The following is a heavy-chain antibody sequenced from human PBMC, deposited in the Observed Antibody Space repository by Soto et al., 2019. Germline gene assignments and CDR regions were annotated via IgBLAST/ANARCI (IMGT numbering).Heavy chain of an antibody. CDR3: ARDVGGSCYAAFDI. Sequence: TGGSLRLSCAASGFTVSSNYMSWVRQAPGKGLEWVSYISSSSSTIYYADSVKGRFTISRDNAKNSLYLQMNSLRDEDTFVYYCARDVGGSCYAAFDIWGQGKMVTVSS. D-gene: IGHD2-15*01. CDR2: ISSSSSTI. CDR1: GFTVSSNY. V-gene: IGHV3-48*02. J-gene: IGHJ3*02.